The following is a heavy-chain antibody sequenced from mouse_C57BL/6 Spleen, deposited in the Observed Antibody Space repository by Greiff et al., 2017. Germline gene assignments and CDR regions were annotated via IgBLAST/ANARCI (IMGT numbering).Heavy chain of an antibody. V-gene: IGHV1-18*01. CDR1: GYTFTDYN. Sequence: EVQLQQSGPELVKPGASVKIPCKASGYTFTDYNMDWVKQSHGKSLEWIGDINPNNGGTIYNQKFKGKATLTVDKSSSTAYMELLSLTSEYTAVYYCARGGGDGYLWYFDVWGTGTTVTVSS. CDR2: INPNNGGT. D-gene: IGHD2-3*01. J-gene: IGHJ1*03. CDR3: ARGGGDGYLWYFDV.